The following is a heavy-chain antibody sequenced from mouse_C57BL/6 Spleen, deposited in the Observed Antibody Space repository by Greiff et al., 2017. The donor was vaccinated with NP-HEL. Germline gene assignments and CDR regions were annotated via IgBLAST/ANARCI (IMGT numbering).Heavy chain of an antibody. CDR2: ISDGGSYT. Sequence: EVMLVESGGGLMKPGGSLKLSCAASGFTFSSYAMSWVRQTPEKRLEWVATISDGGSYTYYPDNVKGRFTISRDNAKNNLYLQMSHLKSEDTAMYYCAREGLYRVTWFAYWGQGTLVTVSA. J-gene: IGHJ3*01. V-gene: IGHV5-4*01. D-gene: IGHD2-14*01. CDR3: AREGLYRVTWFAY. CDR1: GFTFSSYA.